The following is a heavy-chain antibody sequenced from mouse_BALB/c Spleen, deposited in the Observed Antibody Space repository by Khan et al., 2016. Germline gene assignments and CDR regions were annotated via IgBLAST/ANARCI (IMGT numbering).Heavy chain of an antibody. Sequence: VQLQQSGPELVKPGASVKISCKTSGYLFTDYTIHWVKQSHGRSLEWIGHFNPNNGGTSYNQKFQGKATLTVDRSSSTGNMELRSLTSEDSAVYYCARSRDFDNWGQGTTLTVSS. J-gene: IGHJ2*01. CDR3: ARSRDFDN. CDR1: GYLFTDYT. V-gene: IGHV1-22*01. CDR2: FNPNNGGT.